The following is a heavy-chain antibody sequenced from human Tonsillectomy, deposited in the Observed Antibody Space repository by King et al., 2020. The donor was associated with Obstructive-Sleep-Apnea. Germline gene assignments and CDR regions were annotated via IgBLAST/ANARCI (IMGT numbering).Heavy chain of an antibody. CDR3: AQDIEDITGTTSGFDY. Sequence: VKLVESGGGVVQPGRSLRLSCAASGFTFSSNGMHWVRQAPGKGLEWVALISYDGSNKYYADSVKGRFTISRDNSKNTLYLQMNSLRAEDTAVYYCAQDIEDITGTTSGFDYWGQGTLVTVSS. D-gene: IGHD1-20*01. CDR1: GFTFSSNG. J-gene: IGHJ4*02. CDR2: ISYDGSNK. V-gene: IGHV3-30*18.